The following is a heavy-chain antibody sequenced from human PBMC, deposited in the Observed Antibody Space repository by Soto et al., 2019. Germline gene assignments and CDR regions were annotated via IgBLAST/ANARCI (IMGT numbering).Heavy chain of an antibody. CDR1: GFTFSDYY. CDR2: ISSSGSTI. V-gene: IGHV3-11*01. Sequence: GGSLRLSCAASGFTFSDYYMSWIRQAPGKGLEWVSYISSSGSTIYYADSVKGRFTISRDNAKNSLYLQMNSLRAEDTAVYYCGRYCSSTSCPGYFDHWGQGTLVTVSS. CDR3: GRYCSSTSCPGYFDH. J-gene: IGHJ4*02. D-gene: IGHD2-2*01.